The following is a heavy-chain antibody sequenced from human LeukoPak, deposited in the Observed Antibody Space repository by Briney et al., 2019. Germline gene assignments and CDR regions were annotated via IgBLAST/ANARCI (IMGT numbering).Heavy chain of an antibody. CDR2: IYLGDSDT. D-gene: IGHD6-19*01. V-gene: IGHV5-51*01. CDR3: ASAEAEYSSGWYYFDY. Sequence: GESLKISCKGSGYSFTSYWIGWVRQMPGKGLEWMGNIYLGDSDTRYSPSFQGQVTISADKSISTAYLQWSSLKASDTAMYYCASAEAEYSSGWYYFDYWGQGTLVSVSP. J-gene: IGHJ4*02. CDR1: GYSFTSYW.